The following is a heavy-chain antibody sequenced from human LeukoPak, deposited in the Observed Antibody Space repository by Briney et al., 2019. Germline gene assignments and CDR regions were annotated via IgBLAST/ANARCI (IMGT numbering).Heavy chain of an antibody. Sequence: ASLKIPCKGFGYSFTSYWIGWVRQMPGKGLEGMGIIYPGDSDTRYSPSFQGQVTISADKSISTTYLQWSSLKASDTAMYYCARLVRSYGDYYFDYWSQGTLVTVSS. CDR1: GYSFTSYW. CDR3: ARLVRSYGDYYFDY. V-gene: IGHV5-51*01. J-gene: IGHJ4*02. D-gene: IGHD5-18*01. CDR2: IYPGDSDT.